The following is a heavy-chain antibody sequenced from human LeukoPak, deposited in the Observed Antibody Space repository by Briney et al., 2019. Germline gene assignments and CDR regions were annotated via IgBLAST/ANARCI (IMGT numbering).Heavy chain of an antibody. J-gene: IGHJ5*02. CDR3: ARPLKPDSSSYYDT. D-gene: IGHD3-9*01. V-gene: IGHV5-51*01. CDR1: GYNFATHW. Sequence: GESLKIACEASGYNFATHWIAWLRQMPGKGLEWVGIIYPGNSDIRYIPSFEGRVTISADNAFSTAYLHWSSLKASDTGIYYCARPLKPDSSSYYDTWGQGTLVSVS. CDR2: IYPGNSDI.